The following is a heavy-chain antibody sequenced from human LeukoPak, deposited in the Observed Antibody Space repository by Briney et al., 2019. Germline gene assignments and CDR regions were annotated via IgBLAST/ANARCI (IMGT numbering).Heavy chain of an antibody. Sequence: GGSLRLSCAASGFTFSTFSMNWVRQAPGKGLEWVSYISPSSSAIDHADSVKGRFTISRDNAKNSLYLQMNSLRDEDTAVYYCARGRDYAFDYWGQGIRVTVSS. CDR3: ARGRDYAFDY. CDR1: GFTFSTFS. J-gene: IGHJ4*02. D-gene: IGHD4-17*01. V-gene: IGHV3-48*02. CDR2: ISPSSSAI.